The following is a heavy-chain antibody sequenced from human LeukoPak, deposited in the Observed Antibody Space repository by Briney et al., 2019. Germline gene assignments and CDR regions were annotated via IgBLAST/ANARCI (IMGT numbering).Heavy chain of an antibody. V-gene: IGHV4-39*01. CDR3: ARQSWSGYSSLDY. CDR1: GGSISSSSYY. CDR2: IYYSGST. Sequence: SQTLSLTCTVSGGSISSSSYYWGWIRQPPGKGLEWIGSIYYSGSTYYNPSLKSRVTISVDTSKNQFSLKLSSVTAADTAVYYCARQSWSGYSSLDYWGQGTLVTVSS. D-gene: IGHD3-3*01. J-gene: IGHJ4*02.